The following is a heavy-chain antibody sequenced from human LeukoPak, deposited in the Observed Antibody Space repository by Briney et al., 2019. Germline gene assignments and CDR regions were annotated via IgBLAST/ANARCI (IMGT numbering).Heavy chain of an antibody. CDR1: GGSFSGYY. Sequence: SETRSLTCAVYGGSFSGYYWRWIRQPPGKGVGWIVEINHSGSTNYNPSLKSLVTISVDTSKTQFSLKLSSVTDGDTAVYYCARTGGPLAVAGTGSSDYWGQGTLVTVSS. CDR3: ARTGGPLAVAGTGSSDY. J-gene: IGHJ4*02. CDR2: INHSGST. D-gene: IGHD6-19*01. V-gene: IGHV4-34*01.